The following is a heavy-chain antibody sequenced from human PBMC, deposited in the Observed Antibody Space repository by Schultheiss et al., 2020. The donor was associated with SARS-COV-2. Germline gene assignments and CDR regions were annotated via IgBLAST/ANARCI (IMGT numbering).Heavy chain of an antibody. D-gene: IGHD5-18*01. CDR1: GYTLTSYG. J-gene: IGHJ6*03. Sequence: ASVKVSCKASGYTLTSYGISWVRQAPGQGLEWMGWISPYNGNTNYAQKFQGRVTMTRDTSTSTVYMELSSLRSEDTAVYYCASGLYSYGERPNYYYMDVWGKGTTVTVSS. CDR2: ISPYNGNT. CDR3: ASGLYSYGERPNYYYMDV. V-gene: IGHV1-18*01.